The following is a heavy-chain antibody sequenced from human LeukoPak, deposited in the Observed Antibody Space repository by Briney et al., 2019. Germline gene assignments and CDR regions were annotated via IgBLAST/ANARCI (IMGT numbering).Heavy chain of an antibody. CDR3: ARDNDPHYGYFGFDY. J-gene: IGHJ4*02. V-gene: IGHV3-23*01. CDR1: GFAFSSYA. Sequence: GGSLRLSCAASGFAFSSYAMSWVRQAPGKGLEWVSAISGSGGSTYYADSVKGRSTISRDNSKNTLYLQMNSLRAEDTAVYYCARDNDPHYGYFGFDYWGQGTLVTVSS. D-gene: IGHD5-18*01. CDR2: ISGSGGST.